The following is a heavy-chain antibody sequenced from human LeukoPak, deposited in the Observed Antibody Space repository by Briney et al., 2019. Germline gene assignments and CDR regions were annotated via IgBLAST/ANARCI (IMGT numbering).Heavy chain of an antibody. CDR3: ARTRSVGSSNWYWFDP. Sequence: TSETLSLTCTVSGGSISSYYWSWIRQPPGKGLEWIGYIYYSGSTNYNPSLKSRVTISVDTSKNQFSLKLSSVTAADTAVYYCARTRSVGSSNWYWFDPWGQGALVTVSS. V-gene: IGHV4-59*01. D-gene: IGHD6-13*01. CDR2: IYYSGST. J-gene: IGHJ5*02. CDR1: GGSISSYY.